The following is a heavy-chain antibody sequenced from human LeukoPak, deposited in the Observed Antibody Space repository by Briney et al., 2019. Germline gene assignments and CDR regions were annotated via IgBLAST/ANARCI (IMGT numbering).Heavy chain of an antibody. CDR3: ARAQAYGGNSFFLY. Sequence: GGSLRLSCAASGFTFSSYSMNWVRQAPGKGLEWVSSISSSSSYIYYADSVKGRFTISRENAKNSLYLQMNSLRAEDTAVYYCARAQAYGGNSFFLYWGQGTLVTVSS. CDR2: ISSSSSYI. CDR1: GFTFSSYS. J-gene: IGHJ4*02. V-gene: IGHV3-21*01. D-gene: IGHD4-23*01.